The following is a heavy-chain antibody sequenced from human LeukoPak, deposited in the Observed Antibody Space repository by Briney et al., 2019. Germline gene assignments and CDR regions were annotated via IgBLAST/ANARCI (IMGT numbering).Heavy chain of an antibody. D-gene: IGHD5-18*01. V-gene: IGHV3-49*03. CDR3: TRDYTDTDVLIGGY. J-gene: IGHJ4*02. CDR2: IRTKTFGGTT. CDR1: GFTFGDYA. Sequence: PGGSLRLSCTASGFTFGDYAMSWFRRAPGKGLEWVSFIRTKTFGGTTEYAASVKGRFTVSRDDSKSIAYLQMNSLNTEDTAVYYCTRDYTDTDVLIGGYWGQGTLVTVSS.